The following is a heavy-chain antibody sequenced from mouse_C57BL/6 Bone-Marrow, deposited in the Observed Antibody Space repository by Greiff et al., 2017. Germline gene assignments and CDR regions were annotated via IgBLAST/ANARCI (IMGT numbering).Heavy chain of an antibody. CDR2: IYPGSGST. Sequence: QVHVKQPGAELVKPGASVTMSCKASGYTFTSYWITWVKQRPGQGLEWIGDIYPGSGSTNSNEKFKSKATLTVDKSSSTAYMQRSSLTSEDSAVYYCASMELGRYDAMDYWGQGTSVTVSS. D-gene: IGHD4-1*01. CDR3: ASMELGRYDAMDY. J-gene: IGHJ4*01. CDR1: GYTFTSYW. V-gene: IGHV1-55*01.